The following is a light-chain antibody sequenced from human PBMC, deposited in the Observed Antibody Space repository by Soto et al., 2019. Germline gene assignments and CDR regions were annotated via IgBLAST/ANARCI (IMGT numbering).Light chain of an antibody. CDR1: SSNIGAGYD. V-gene: IGLV1-40*01. Sequence: QSVLTQPPSVSGAPGQRVTISCTGSSSNIGAGYDVPWYQQLPGTAPKLLIYGNSNRPSGVPDRFSGSKSGTSASLAITGLQAEDEAYYYCQSYDSSLSGAVFGGGTQLTVL. J-gene: IGLJ2*01. CDR3: QSYDSSLSGAV. CDR2: GNS.